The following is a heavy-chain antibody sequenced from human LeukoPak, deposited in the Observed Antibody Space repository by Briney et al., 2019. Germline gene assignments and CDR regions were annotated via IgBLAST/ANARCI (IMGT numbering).Heavy chain of an antibody. CDR3: ARESYSYDSSGYYNWFDP. CDR1: GGSISSYY. CDR2: IYTSGST. Sequence: SQTLSLTCTVSGGSISSYYWSWIRQPAGKGLEWIGRIYTSGSTNYNPSLKSRVTMSVDTSKNQFSLKLSSVTAADTAVYYCARESYSYDSSGYYNWFDPWGQGTLVTVSS. J-gene: IGHJ5*02. D-gene: IGHD3-22*01. V-gene: IGHV4-4*07.